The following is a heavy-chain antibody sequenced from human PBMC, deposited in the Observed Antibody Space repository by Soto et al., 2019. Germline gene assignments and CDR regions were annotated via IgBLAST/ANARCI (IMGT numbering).Heavy chain of an antibody. CDR1: GSSISSGAY. CDR3: ARDEARNYFSDSIRRDSFQI. J-gene: IGHJ3*02. V-gene: IGHV4-31*03. Sequence: TLSLLCTVSGSSISSGAYWSWIRQHPGKGLEWIGYIYYTGSTSYNPSVKSRVTMSVDTSKNHFSLTLSSVTAADTALYYCARDEARNYFSDSIRRDSFQIWGQGTMVTVSS. CDR2: IYYTGST. D-gene: IGHD3-22*01.